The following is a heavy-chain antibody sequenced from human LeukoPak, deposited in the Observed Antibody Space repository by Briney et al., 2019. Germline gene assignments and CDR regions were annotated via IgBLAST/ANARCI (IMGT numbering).Heavy chain of an antibody. CDR3: AREETYYDILTGPHYYGMDV. CDR2: IDSGGST. CDR1: GFTVSIDY. V-gene: IGHV3-66*01. D-gene: IGHD3-9*01. Sequence: GPLRLACAASGFTVSIDYMSWVRQAPGKGLEWVSVIDSGGSTYSAASVKGSFTISRDNSKDPLYLQMNSLRDEDTAVYYCAREETYYDILTGPHYYGMDVWGQGTTVTVSS. J-gene: IGHJ6*02.